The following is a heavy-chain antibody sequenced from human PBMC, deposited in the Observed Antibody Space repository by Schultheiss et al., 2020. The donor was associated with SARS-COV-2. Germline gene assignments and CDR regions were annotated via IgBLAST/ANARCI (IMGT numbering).Heavy chain of an antibody. CDR2: ISGSGGST. Sequence: GESLKISCAASGFTFSSYAMSWVRQAPGKGLEWVSAISGSGGSTYYADSVKGRFTISRDNAKNTLYLQMNSLRAEDTAVYYCARDFDTAMVDYWGQGTLVTVSS. V-gene: IGHV3-23*01. D-gene: IGHD5-18*01. J-gene: IGHJ4*02. CDR3: ARDFDTAMVDY. CDR1: GFTFSSYA.